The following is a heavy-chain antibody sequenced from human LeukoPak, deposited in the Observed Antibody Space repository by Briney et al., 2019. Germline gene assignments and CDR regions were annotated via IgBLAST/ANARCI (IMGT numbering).Heavy chain of an antibody. CDR1: GFTFSTYT. Sequence: GGSLRLSCAASGFTFSTYTMKWVRQAPGKGLEWVSSISGGGSDTFYADSVKGRFTISRDNAKNSLYLQMNSLRVDDTAVYFCARDPTRGDSWGQGTLVTVSS. CDR3: ARDPTRGDS. J-gene: IGHJ4*02. V-gene: IGHV3-21*06. D-gene: IGHD3-16*01. CDR2: ISGGGSDT.